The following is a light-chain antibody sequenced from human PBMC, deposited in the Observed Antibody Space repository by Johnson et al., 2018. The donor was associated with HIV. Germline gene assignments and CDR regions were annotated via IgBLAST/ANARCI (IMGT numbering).Light chain of an antibody. Sequence: QAVLTQPPSVSAAPGQKVTISCSGSSSNIGNNYVSWYQQLPGTAPKLLIYDDNKRPSGIPDRFSGSKSGTSATLGITGLQTGDEADYYCGTWDSSLSAFYAFGTVTKVTVL. CDR3: GTWDSSLSAFYA. CDR2: DDN. V-gene: IGLV1-51*01. CDR1: SSNIGNNY. J-gene: IGLJ1*01.